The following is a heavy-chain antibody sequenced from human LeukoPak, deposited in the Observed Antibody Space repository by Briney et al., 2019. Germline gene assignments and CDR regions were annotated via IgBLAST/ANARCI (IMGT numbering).Heavy chain of an antibody. V-gene: IGHV1-18*01. Sequence: ASVKASCKASGYTFNRYGITWVRQAPGQGLEWMGWISGYNGNTNYAQKLQGRVTMTTDTSTSTAYMELRSLRSDDTAMYYCARDYGYGVTVMISDDYWGQGTLVTVSS. CDR2: ISGYNGNT. CDR1: GYTFNRYG. D-gene: IGHD5-12*01. CDR3: ARDYGYGVTVMISDDY. J-gene: IGHJ4*02.